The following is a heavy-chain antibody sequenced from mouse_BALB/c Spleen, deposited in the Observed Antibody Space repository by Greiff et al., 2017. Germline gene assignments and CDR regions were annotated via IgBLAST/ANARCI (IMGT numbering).Heavy chain of an antibody. CDR3: ARSHYGSLFDY. J-gene: IGHJ2*01. Sequence: EVQGVESGGGLVQPGGSRKLSCAASGFTFSSFGMHWVRQAPEKGLEWVAYISSGSSTIYYADTVKGRFTISRDNPKNTLFLQMTSLRSEDTAMYYCARSHYGSLFDYWGQGTTLTVSS. V-gene: IGHV5-17*02. CDR1: GFTFSSFG. CDR2: ISSGSSTI. D-gene: IGHD1-1*01.